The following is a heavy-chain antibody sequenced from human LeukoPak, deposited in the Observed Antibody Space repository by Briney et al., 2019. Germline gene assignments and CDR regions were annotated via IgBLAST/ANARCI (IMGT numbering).Heavy chain of an antibody. J-gene: IGHJ5*02. CDR1: GYTFTNYA. CDR2: ISGSDGST. Sequence: GGSLRLSCAASGYTFTNYAMTSVRQPPGRGLDWVTSISGSDGSTYYSDSVTGRFSISRDNVKNPLYLQMTSVRADDTAVYYCAKDSYGFWSAYQIDLWGQGTLVTVSS. CDR3: AKDSYGFWSAYQIDL. D-gene: IGHD3-3*01. V-gene: IGHV3-23*01.